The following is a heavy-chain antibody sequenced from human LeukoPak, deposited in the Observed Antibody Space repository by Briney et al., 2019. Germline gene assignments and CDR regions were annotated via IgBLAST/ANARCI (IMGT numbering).Heavy chain of an antibody. CDR2: IYDSRRT. CDR1: GGSISSSSYY. V-gene: IGHV4-39*01. J-gene: IGHJ3*02. Sequence: SETLSLTCTVSGGSISSSSYYWGWIRQPPGRGLEWIASIYDSRRTYYNPSLKSRLTISVDTSKNQFSLKLNSVTAADTAIYYCARPYHYDSGGRGTAFDIWGQGTMVTVSS. CDR3: ARPYHYDSGGRGTAFDI. D-gene: IGHD3-10*01.